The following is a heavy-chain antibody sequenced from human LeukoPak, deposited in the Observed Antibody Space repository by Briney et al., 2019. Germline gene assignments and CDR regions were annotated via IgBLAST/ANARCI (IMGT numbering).Heavy chain of an antibody. CDR1: VFIFGDYA. CDR3: TRDSPHVSEGY. V-gene: IGHV3-49*04. D-gene: IGHD2/OR15-2a*01. Sequence: GGSLRLSCTTSVFIFGDYAMSWVRQAPGKGLQWVGFIRSKAYGGTTEYAASVEGRFTVSRDDSKNIAYLQMNSLTTEDTAVYYCTRDSPHVSEGYWGQGTLVTVSS. CDR2: IRSKAYGGTT. J-gene: IGHJ4*02.